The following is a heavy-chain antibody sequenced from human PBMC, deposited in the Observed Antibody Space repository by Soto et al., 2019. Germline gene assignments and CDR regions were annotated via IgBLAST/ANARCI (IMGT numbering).Heavy chain of an antibody. CDR3: ARHIGEPYYYDSSGYYHPGMDV. V-gene: IGHV5-51*01. CDR2: IYPEDSET. CDR1: GYSFTHYW. D-gene: IGHD3-22*01. Sequence: GASLKISCEGSGYSFTHYWIGWVRQMPGKDLEWIGIIYPEDSETRYSPSFQGLVTISVDKSISTAYLRWSSLKASDTAMYYCARHIGEPYYYDSSGYYHPGMDVWGQGTTVTVSS. J-gene: IGHJ6*02.